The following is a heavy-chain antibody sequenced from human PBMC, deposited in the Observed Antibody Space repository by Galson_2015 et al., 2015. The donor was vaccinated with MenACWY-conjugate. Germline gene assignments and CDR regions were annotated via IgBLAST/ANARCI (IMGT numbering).Heavy chain of an antibody. CDR2: IYYSGST. CDR3: ARDRWGYWFDP. Sequence: ETLSLTCTVSGGSISSTTYYWGWIRQPPGKGLEWIGSIYYSGSTYYNPSLKSRVTMSVDTSKNQFSLKLSSVTAADTAVYYCARDRWGYWFDPWGQGTRVTVSS. V-gene: IGHV4-39*07. D-gene: IGHD2-21*01. J-gene: IGHJ5*02. CDR1: GGSISSTTYY.